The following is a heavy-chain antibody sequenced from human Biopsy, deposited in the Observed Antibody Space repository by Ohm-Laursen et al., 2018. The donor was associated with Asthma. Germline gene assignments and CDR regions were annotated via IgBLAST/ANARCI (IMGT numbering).Heavy chain of an antibody. V-gene: IGHV4-31*02. J-gene: IGHJ4*02. D-gene: IGHD3-22*01. CDR2: IYYSGST. Sequence: TLSLTWPVSYGSITSGGYYWTWIRQHPGKGLEWIGFIYYSGSTYYNPFLKSRVSISIDTSKNQFSLKLSSVTAADTAVYYCARAQDYYDSRGYYRSFDYWGQGTLVTVSS. CDR1: YGSITSGGYY. CDR3: ARAQDYYDSRGYYRSFDY.